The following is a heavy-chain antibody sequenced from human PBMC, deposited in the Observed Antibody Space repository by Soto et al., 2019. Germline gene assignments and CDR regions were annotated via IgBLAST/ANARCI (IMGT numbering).Heavy chain of an antibody. CDR3: AREYYYTMDV. J-gene: IGHJ6*02. CDR1: GFTFRAYY. Sequence: QVQLVESGGGLVRPGGSLRLSCEASGFTFRAYYMTWFRQAPGKGLEWLSYIYSSTKYTNYADSVKGRFTISRDNAKNSLYLQMNSLRADYTAVYYCAREYYYTMDVWGQGTMVTVSS. V-gene: IGHV3-11*05. CDR2: IYSSTKYT.